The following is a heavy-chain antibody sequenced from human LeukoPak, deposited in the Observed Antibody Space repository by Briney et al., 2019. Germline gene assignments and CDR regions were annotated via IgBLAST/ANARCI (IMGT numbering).Heavy chain of an antibody. CDR2: INAGNGNT. D-gene: IGHD3-22*01. Sequence: ASVKVSCKASGYTFTSYAMHWVRQAPGQRLEWMGWINAGNGNTKYSQKLQGRVTITRDTSASTAYMELSSLRSEDTAVYYCARDHYDSSGYYYWFDPWGQGTLVTVSS. CDR1: GYTFTSYA. V-gene: IGHV1-3*01. CDR3: ARDHYDSSGYYYWFDP. J-gene: IGHJ5*02.